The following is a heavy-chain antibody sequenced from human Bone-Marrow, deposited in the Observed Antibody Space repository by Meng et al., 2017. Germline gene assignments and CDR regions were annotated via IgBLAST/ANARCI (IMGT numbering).Heavy chain of an antibody. Sequence: ASVKVSCKASGYTFTSYDINWVRQATGQGLEWMGWMNPNSGNTGYAQKFQGRVTMTRNTSISTAYMELSSLRSEDTAVYYCARDLDCGGGSCYLHFDYWGQGTLVTVSS. J-gene: IGHJ4*02. V-gene: IGHV1-8*01. CDR3: ARDLDCGGGSCYLHFDY. CDR2: MNPNSGNT. CDR1: GYTFTSYD. D-gene: IGHD2-15*01.